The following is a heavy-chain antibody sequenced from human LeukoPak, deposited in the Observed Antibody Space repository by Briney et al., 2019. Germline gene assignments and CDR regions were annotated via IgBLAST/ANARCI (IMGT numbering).Heavy chain of an antibody. CDR1: GGSISSYY. D-gene: IGHD3-22*01. CDR3: AGSSMIGAFDY. V-gene: IGHV4-59*01. Sequence: PSETLSLTCTVSGGSISSYYWNWIRQPPGKGLEWIGYIYYSGSTNYNPSLMRRVTISVDTSKTQFSLKLSSVTAADTAVYYCAGSSMIGAFDYWGQGTLVTVSS. J-gene: IGHJ4*02. CDR2: IYYSGST.